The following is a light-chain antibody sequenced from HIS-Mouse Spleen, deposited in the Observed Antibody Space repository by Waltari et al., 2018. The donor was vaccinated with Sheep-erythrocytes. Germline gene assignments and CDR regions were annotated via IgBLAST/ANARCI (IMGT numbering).Light chain of an antibody. V-gene: IGLV3-1*01. CDR3: QAWDSSTAWNVV. CDR2: QDS. CDR1: KLGDKY. J-gene: IGLJ2*01. Sequence: SYKLTQPPSVSVSPGQTASITCSGDKLGDKYACWYQQKPGQSPVLVIYQDSKRPSGIPERFSGSNSGNTATLTISGTQAMDEADYYCQAWDSSTAWNVVFGGGTKLTVL.